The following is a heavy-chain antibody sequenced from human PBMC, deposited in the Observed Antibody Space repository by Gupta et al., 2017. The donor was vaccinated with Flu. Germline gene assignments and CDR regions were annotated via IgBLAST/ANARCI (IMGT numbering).Heavy chain of an antibody. CDR1: TFTGYY. CDR2: INPTSGDT. Sequence: TFTGYYMHCGRQAPGQGLEWMGRINPTSGDTNYAQKVQGRVTMTRDTSISTAYMELTRLRSDDTAVFYCAREYGSSNWVDPWGQGTLVTVSS. CDR3: AREYGSSNWVDP. D-gene: IGHD6-6*01. V-gene: IGHV1-2*06. J-gene: IGHJ5*02.